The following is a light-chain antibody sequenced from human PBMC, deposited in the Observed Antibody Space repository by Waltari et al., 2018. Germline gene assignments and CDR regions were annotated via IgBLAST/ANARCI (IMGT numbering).Light chain of an antibody. Sequence: QSALTQPPSASGSPGQSVTISCTGTSGDVGGYNYVSWYQQYPGKAPKLLIYAVNERPSGVPARFSGSKSDNTASRTVSGLQDEDEADYYCSSYAGSSNFVVFGGGTKVTVL. CDR2: AVN. CDR1: SGDVGGYNY. J-gene: IGLJ2*01. CDR3: SSYAGSSNFVV. V-gene: IGLV2-8*01.